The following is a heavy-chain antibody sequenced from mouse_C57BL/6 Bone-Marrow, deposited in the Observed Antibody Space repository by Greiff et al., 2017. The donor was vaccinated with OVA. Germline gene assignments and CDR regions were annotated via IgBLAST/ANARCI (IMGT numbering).Heavy chain of an antibody. CDR1: GYTFTSYW. J-gene: IGHJ4*01. Sequence: VKLMESGAELVKPGASVKMSCKASGYTFTSYWITWVKQRPGQGLAWIGDIYPGSGSTNYNEKFKSKATLTVDTSSSTAYMQLSSLTSEDSAVYYCAREDGYYGYAMDYWGQGTSVTVSS. CDR3: AREDGYYGYAMDY. D-gene: IGHD2-3*01. V-gene: IGHV1-55*01. CDR2: IYPGSGST.